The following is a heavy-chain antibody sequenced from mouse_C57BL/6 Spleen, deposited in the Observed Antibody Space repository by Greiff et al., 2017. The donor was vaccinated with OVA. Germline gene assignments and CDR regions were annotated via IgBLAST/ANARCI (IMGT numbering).Heavy chain of an antibody. J-gene: IGHJ3*01. D-gene: IGHD2-4*01. V-gene: IGHV1-22*01. CDR2: INPNNGGT. CDR3: ARWDDYDGAWFAY. CDR1: GYTFTDYN. Sequence: SGPELVKPGASVKMSCKASGYTFTDYNMHWVKQSHGKSLEWIGYINPNNGGTSYNQKFKGKATLTVNKSSSTAYMELRSLTSEDSAVYYCARWDDYDGAWFAYWGQGTLVTVSA.